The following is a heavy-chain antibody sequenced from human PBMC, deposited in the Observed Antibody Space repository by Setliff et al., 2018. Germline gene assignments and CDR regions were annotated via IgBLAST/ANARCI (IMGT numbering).Heavy chain of an antibody. D-gene: IGHD6-13*01. CDR2: IKQYGSEK. V-gene: IGHV3-7*01. Sequence: GGSLRLSCAASGFTFSSYWMSWVRQAPGKGLEWVANIKQYGSEKYYVDSVKGRFTISRDNAKNSLYLQMNSLRAEGTAVYYCARDRHGYSSSWLLDYWGQGTLVTVSS. CDR1: GFTFSSYW. J-gene: IGHJ4*02. CDR3: ARDRHGYSSSWLLDY.